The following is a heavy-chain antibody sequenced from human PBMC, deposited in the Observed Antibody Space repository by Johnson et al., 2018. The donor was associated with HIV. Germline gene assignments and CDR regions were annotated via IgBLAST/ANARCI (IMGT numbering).Heavy chain of an antibody. Sequence: VQLVESGGGLVQPGGSLRLSCAASGFTFSSYAMHWVRQAPGKGLEWVSGINWNGGSTGYTDSVKGRYTISRDNAKNSLYLQMNSLRAEDTAVYYCARDHLRRSHAFDIWGQGTMVTVSS. CDR3: ARDHLRRSHAFDI. D-gene: IGHD2-15*01. CDR2: INWNGGST. J-gene: IGHJ3*02. CDR1: GFTFSSYA. V-gene: IGHV3-20*04.